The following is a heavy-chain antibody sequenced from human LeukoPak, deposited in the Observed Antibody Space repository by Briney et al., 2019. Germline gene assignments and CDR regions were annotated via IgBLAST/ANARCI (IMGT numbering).Heavy chain of an antibody. Sequence: GESLQISCKGSGYSFTSYWIGGVRQLPGKGLEWMGIIYPGDSDTRYSPSFQGQVTISADKSISTAYLQWSSLKASDTALYYCARGEAALSWFDPWGQGTLVTVSS. CDR2: IYPGDSDT. CDR1: GYSFTSYW. V-gene: IGHV5-51*01. D-gene: IGHD6-6*01. J-gene: IGHJ5*02. CDR3: ARGEAALSWFDP.